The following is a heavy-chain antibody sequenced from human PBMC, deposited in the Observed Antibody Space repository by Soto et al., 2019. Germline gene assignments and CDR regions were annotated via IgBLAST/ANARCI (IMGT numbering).Heavy chain of an antibody. CDR1: GGTFSSYT. D-gene: IGHD2-2*01. J-gene: IGHJ6*03. CDR2: IIPILGIA. CDR3: ASMYCSSTSCYFDYYYYYMDV. V-gene: IGHV1-69*02. Sequence: GASVKLSCKASGGTFSSYTISWVRQAPGQGLEWMGRIIPILGIANYAQKFQGRVTITADKSTSTAYMELSSLRSEDTAVYYCASMYCSSTSCYFDYYYYYMDVGGKGTTVTSP.